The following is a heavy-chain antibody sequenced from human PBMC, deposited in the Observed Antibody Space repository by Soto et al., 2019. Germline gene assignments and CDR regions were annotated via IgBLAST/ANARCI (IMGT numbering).Heavy chain of an antibody. D-gene: IGHD7-27*01. J-gene: IGHJ4*02. Sequence: QVHLQESGPGLVETSETLSLTCTVSGDSISTDYWSWIRQSPGKGLEWIGFIYYGGSTNYNPSLKSRVTISVDTPKNQFSLKLSSVTAADTAVYYCAKNWNWGSLVHWGQGTLVTVSS. CDR3: AKNWNWGSLVH. CDR2: IYYGGST. CDR1: GDSISTDY. V-gene: IGHV4-59*08.